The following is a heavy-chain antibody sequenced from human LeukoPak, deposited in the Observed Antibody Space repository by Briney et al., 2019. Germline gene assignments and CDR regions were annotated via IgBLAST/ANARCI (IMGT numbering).Heavy chain of an antibody. CDR2: ISAYNGNT. J-gene: IGHJ4*02. CDR1: GYTFTSYG. CDR3: ARVGQTTVVTPYYFDY. Sequence: GASVKVSCKASGYTFTSYGISWVRQAPGQGLEWMGWISAYNGNTNYAQKLQGRVTMTTDTSTSTAYMELRSLRSDDTAVYYCARVGQTTVVTPYYFDYWGQGTLVTVSS. V-gene: IGHV1-18*01. D-gene: IGHD4-23*01.